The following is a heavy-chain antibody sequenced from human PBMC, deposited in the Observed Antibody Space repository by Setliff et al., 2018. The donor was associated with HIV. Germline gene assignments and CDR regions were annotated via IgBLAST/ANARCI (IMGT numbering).Heavy chain of an antibody. J-gene: IGHJ3*02. D-gene: IGHD6-6*01. CDR1: GYTFTSYG. CDR2: ISAYNGNT. Sequence: GASVKVSCKASGYTFTSYGITWMRQAPGQGLEWMGWISAYNGNTDYAQKVQGRVTMTTDTSTSTAYMELRSLGSDDTAVYYCARGLYSSSSRGAFDIWGQGTMVTVSS. V-gene: IGHV1-18*01. CDR3: ARGLYSSSSRGAFDI.